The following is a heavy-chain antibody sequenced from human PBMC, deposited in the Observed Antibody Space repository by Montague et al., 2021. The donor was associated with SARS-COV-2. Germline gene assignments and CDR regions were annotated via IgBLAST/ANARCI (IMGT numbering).Heavy chain of an antibody. J-gene: IGHJ4*02. CDR2: ISSRGSAV. V-gene: IGHV3-48*03. CDR3: ARDLDYGGNSLFDY. D-gene: IGHD4-23*01. Sequence: SLRLSCAAYGFTLSSYEMNWIRQAPGKGLEWVSYISSRGSAVFSYAESVKGRFTISRDNARNSLFLQMNSLTVDDTGVYYCARDLDYGGNSLFDYWGQGTLVTVSS. CDR1: GFTLSSYE.